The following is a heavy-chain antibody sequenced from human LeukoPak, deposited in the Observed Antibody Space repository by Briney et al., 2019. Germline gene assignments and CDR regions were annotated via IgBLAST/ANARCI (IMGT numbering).Heavy chain of an antibody. CDR2: VSGSGGST. Sequence: GASLRLSCAASGFTFSNYAMNWVRQAPGKGLEWVSAVSGSGGSTYYADSVKGRFTISRDNSKNTLFLQMNSLRAEDTAVYYCARGPGDYVWGIYFDYWGQGTLVTVSS. D-gene: IGHD3-16*01. CDR3: ARGPGDYVWGIYFDY. V-gene: IGHV3-23*01. CDR1: GFTFSNYA. J-gene: IGHJ4*02.